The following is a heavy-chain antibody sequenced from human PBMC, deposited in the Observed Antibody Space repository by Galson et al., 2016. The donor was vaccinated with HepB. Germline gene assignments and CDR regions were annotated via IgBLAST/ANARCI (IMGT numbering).Heavy chain of an antibody. CDR3: ARSVNEAFDI. V-gene: IGHV4-39*01. CDR1: GGSISSNSYY. Sequence: SETLSLTCTVSGGSISSNSYYWGWIRQPPGKGLEWIGSVYYTGSTYYSSSLKSRVSISVDTSKNQFSLKLSSVAAADTAVYYCARSVNEAFDIWGQGTMVTVSS. D-gene: IGHD1-1*01. J-gene: IGHJ3*02. CDR2: VYYTGST.